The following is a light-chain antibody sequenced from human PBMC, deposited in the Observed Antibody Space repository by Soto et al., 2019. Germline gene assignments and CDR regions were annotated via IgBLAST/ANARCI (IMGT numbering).Light chain of an antibody. CDR1: QSVTSN. CDR2: GAS. J-gene: IGKJ5*01. CDR3: QQYDDWPFT. V-gene: IGKV3-15*01. Sequence: IVMTQSPSTLSVSRVERATLSFRASQSVTSNLAWYQQKPGQAPRLLIYGASTRATDFPARLSGSGSGAEFTLTISSLQSEDFAVYYCQQYDDWPFTFGQGTRLEIK.